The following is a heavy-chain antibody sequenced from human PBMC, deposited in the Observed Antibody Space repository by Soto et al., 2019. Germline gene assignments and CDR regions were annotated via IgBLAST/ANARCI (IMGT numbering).Heavy chain of an antibody. Sequence: ASVKVSCKASGYTFTSYGISWVRQAPGQGLEWMGWISAYNGNTNYAQKLQGRVTMTTDTSTSTAYMEPRSLRSDDTAVYYCARDSGYDDYYYYGMDVWGQGTTVTV. D-gene: IGHD5-12*01. CDR1: GYTFTSYG. J-gene: IGHJ6*02. CDR2: ISAYNGNT. V-gene: IGHV1-18*01. CDR3: ARDSGYDDYYYYGMDV.